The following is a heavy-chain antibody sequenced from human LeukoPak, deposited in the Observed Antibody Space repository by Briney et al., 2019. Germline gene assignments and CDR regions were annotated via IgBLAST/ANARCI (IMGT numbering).Heavy chain of an antibody. Sequence: PSETLSLTCTVSGGSISRCGYYWGWIRQPPGKGLVWIESIYYSWSTYYNPSLKSRVTISVDTSKNQLSLKLSSLTAADTAVYYCARHEYSGSYYGLSWFDPWGQGTLVTVSS. CDR3: ARHEYSGSYYGLSWFDP. V-gene: IGHV4-39*01. CDR2: IYYSWST. D-gene: IGHD1-26*01. J-gene: IGHJ5*02. CDR1: GGSISRCGYY.